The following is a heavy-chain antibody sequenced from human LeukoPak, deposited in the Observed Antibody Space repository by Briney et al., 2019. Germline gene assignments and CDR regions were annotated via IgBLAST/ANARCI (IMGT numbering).Heavy chain of an antibody. Sequence: QPGGSLRLSCAASGFTFSSYAMSWVRQAPGKGLEWVSGISGSGGSTYYADSEKGRFTISRDNSKNTLYLQMNSLRAEDTAVYYCAKDLSYGSESYGAKAFDFWGQGTLVTVSS. D-gene: IGHD3-10*01. J-gene: IGHJ4*02. CDR3: AKDLSYGSESYGAKAFDF. V-gene: IGHV3-23*01. CDR2: ISGSGGST. CDR1: GFTFSSYA.